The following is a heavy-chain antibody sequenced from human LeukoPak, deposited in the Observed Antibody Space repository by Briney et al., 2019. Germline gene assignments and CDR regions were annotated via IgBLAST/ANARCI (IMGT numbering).Heavy chain of an antibody. J-gene: IGHJ5*02. CDR2: IYYSGST. D-gene: IGHD5-12*01. CDR3: ARDLLGGYSGYEDDNWFDP. Sequence: SETLSLTCTVSGGSIRSGGYYWSWIRQHPGKGLEWIGYIYYSGSTYYNPSLKSRVTISVDTSKNQFSLKLSSVTAADTAVYYCARDLLGGYSGYEDDNWFDPWGQGTLVTVSS. CDR1: GGSIRSGGYY. V-gene: IGHV4-31*03.